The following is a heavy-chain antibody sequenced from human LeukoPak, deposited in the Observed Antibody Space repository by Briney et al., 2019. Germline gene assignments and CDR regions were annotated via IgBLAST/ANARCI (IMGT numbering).Heavy chain of an antibody. V-gene: IGHV5-51*01. Sequence: GESLKISCKGSGYSFTSYWIGWVRQMPGKGLEWMGIIYPGDSDTRYSPSFQGQVTISADKSISTAYLQWSSLKASDTAMYYCARGGTFIAVAGLFDCWGQGTLVTVSS. J-gene: IGHJ4*02. CDR1: GYSFTSYW. CDR3: ARGGTFIAVAGLFDC. D-gene: IGHD6-19*01. CDR2: IYPGDSDT.